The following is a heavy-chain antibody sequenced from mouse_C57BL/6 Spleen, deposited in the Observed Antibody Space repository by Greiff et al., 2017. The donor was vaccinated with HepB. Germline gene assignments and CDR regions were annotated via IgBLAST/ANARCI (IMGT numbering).Heavy chain of an antibody. Sequence: EVQLVESGGGLVKPGGSLKLSCAASGFTFSDYGMHWVRQAPEKGLEWVAYISSGSSTIYYADTVKGRFTISRDNAKNTLFLQMTRLRSEDTAMYYCARSIYYGNYYYFDYWGQGTTLTVSS. V-gene: IGHV5-17*01. J-gene: IGHJ2*01. CDR2: ISSGSSTI. D-gene: IGHD2-1*01. CDR3: ARSIYYGNYYYFDY. CDR1: GFTFSDYG.